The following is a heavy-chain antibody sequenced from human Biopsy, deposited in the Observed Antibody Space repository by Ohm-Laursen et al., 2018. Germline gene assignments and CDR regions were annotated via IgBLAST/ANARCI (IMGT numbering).Heavy chain of an antibody. Sequence: SLRLSCAASGFTFSNYQMSWIRQTPGKGLEWASHISSGGSTIFHADSVKGRFTISRDNAKDSLFLQMNSLRVEDTAVYYCVRDGNYRLDQWGQGTLVTVSS. V-gene: IGHV3-11*04. CDR3: VRDGNYRLDQ. CDR2: ISSGGSTI. J-gene: IGHJ4*02. D-gene: IGHD1-7*01. CDR1: GFTFSNYQ.